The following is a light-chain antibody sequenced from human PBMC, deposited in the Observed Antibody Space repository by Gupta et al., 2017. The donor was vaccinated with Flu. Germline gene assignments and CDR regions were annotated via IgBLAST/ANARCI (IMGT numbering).Light chain of an antibody. J-gene: IGKJ2*03. CDR3: QQYGNS. V-gene: IGKV3-20*01. Sequence: EIVLTQSPGTLSLSPGERATLSCRASQSVSSSYLAWYQQKPGQAPRLLIYGASSRATGITDRVSGSGSGTDFTRSISRLEPEDFAGYYWQQYGNSFGQGTKLEIK. CDR1: QSVSSSY. CDR2: GAS.